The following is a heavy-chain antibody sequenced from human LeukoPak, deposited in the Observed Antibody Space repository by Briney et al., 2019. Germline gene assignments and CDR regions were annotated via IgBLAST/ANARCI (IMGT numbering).Heavy chain of an antibody. V-gene: IGHV1-18*04. Sequence: ASVKVSCKASGYSFNVHGMTWVRQAPGQGLEWMGWISAYKGNTNYAAKFQGRVTMTTDTSTSTGYTELTSLRSDDTAVYYCARTLGGNYVEMATGVDLWGRGTLVTVS. J-gene: IGHJ2*01. CDR1: GYSFNVHG. CDR2: ISAYKGNT. CDR3: ARTLGGNYVEMATGVDL. D-gene: IGHD5-24*01.